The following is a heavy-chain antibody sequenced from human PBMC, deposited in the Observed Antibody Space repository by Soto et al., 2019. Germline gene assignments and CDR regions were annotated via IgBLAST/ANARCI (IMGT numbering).Heavy chain of an antibody. J-gene: IGHJ3*02. D-gene: IGHD3-10*01. CDR2: IYYSGST. V-gene: IGHV4-59*01. CDR1: GGSISRYY. CDR3: ARADITMVRGVVGLNAFDI. Sequence: SETLSLTCTVSGGSISRYYWSWIRQPPGKGLEWIGYIYYSGSTNYNPSLKSRVAISVDTSKNQFSLKLSSVTAADTAVYYCARADITMVRGVVGLNAFDIWGQGTMVTVSS.